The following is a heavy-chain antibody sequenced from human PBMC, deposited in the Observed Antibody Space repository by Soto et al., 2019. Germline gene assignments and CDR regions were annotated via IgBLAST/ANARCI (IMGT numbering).Heavy chain of an antibody. V-gene: IGHV1-2*04. CDR2: INPNTGGT. CDR1: GYTFTDYY. CDR3: ARDNEESGRYYYYGMDV. J-gene: IGHJ6*02. D-gene: IGHD1-26*01. Sequence: ASVKVSCEASGYTFTDYYIHWVRQAPGQGPEWMGWINPNTGGTNYAQKFQGWVTMTRDTSISTVFMELSRLRSDDTAVYYCARDNEESGRYYYYGMDVWGQGTTVTVSS.